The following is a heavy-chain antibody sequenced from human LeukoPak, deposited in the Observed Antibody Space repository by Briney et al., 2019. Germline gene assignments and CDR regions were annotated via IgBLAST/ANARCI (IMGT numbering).Heavy chain of an antibody. Sequence: GGSLRLSCAASGFTFSSYGMHWVRQAPGKGLEWVAVISYDGSNKYYADSVKGRFTISRDNSKNTLFLQMNSLSAGDTAVYYCATEGYWGQGTLVTVSS. CDR2: ISYDGSNK. CDR3: ATEGY. V-gene: IGHV3-30*03. J-gene: IGHJ4*02. CDR1: GFTFSSYG.